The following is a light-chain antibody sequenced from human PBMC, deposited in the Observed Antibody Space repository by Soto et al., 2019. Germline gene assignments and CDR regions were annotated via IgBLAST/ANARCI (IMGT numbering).Light chain of an antibody. V-gene: IGKV1-8*01. CDR3: QQYYSYPPT. Sequence: IQLTQSPSSVSASVGDRVTLTCRANQTFSSWLAWYQHKPGKAPKLLIYAASTLQSGVPSRFSGSGSGTDFTLTISCLQSEGFATYYCQQYYSYPPTFGQGTRLEIK. J-gene: IGKJ5*01. CDR2: AAS. CDR1: QTFSSW.